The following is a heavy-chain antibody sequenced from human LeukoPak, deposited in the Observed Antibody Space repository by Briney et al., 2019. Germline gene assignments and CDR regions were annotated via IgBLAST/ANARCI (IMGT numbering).Heavy chain of an antibody. CDR3: ARGVAGTHFPPDY. J-gene: IGHJ4*02. CDR1: GFTFSSYS. V-gene: IGHV3-21*01. Sequence: GGSLRLSCAASGFTFSSYSMNWVRQAPGKGLEWVSSISSSSSYIYYADSVKGRFTISRDNSKNTLYLQMNSLRAGDTAVYYCARGVAGTHFPPDYWGQGTLVTVSS. D-gene: IGHD6-19*01. CDR2: ISSSSSYI.